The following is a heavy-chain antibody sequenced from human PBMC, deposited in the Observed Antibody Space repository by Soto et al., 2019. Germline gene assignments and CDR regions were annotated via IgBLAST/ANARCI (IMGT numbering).Heavy chain of an antibody. V-gene: IGHV1-69*13. J-gene: IGHJ6*02. CDR2: IIPIFGTA. D-gene: IGHD4-17*01. Sequence: SVKVSFKASGGTFSSYAISWVRQAPGQGLEWMGGIIPIFGTANYAQKFQGRVTITADESTSTAYMELSSLRSEDTAVYYCARGNDYGDYYPNFYYYYYGMDVWGQGTTVTVSS. CDR3: ARGNDYGDYYPNFYYYYYGMDV. CDR1: GGTFSSYA.